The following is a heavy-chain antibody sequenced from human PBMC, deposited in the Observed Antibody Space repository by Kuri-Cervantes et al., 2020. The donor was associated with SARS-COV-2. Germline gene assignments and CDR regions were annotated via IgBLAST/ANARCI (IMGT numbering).Heavy chain of an antibody. J-gene: IGHJ6*01. CDR3: ARGRRGYSYPAADV. V-gene: IGHV4-34*01. D-gene: IGHD5-18*01. CDR1: GGSFSSYY. Sequence: GSMRLASVVDGGSFSSYYWGWIRQPPGKGLEWIGEINDSGSTNYNPSLKSRVTISVDTSKNQFSRKLSSVTAAGTSVYYCARGRRGYSYPAADVWGKGTTVTVSS. CDR2: INDSGST.